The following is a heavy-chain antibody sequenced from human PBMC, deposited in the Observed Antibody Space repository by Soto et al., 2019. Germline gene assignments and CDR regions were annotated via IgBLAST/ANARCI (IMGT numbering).Heavy chain of an antibody. D-gene: IGHD2-2*01. CDR1: GFTVSNYA. Sequence: PGGSLRLSCATSGFTVSNYAMSWVRQAPGKGLEWVSGISGSGGSSYYADSVKGRFTISRDNSKNTLNLQMDSLRAEDTAVYYCAKKSTDPWGYSNYGGRGPVVTVS. CDR3: AKKSTDPWGYSNY. V-gene: IGHV3-23*01. CDR2: ISGSGGSS. J-gene: IGHJ4*02.